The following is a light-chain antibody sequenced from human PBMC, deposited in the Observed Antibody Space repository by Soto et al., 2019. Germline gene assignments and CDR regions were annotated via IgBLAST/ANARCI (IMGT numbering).Light chain of an antibody. Sequence: EIVLTQSPATLSLSPGERATLSCRASQSVDIYLGWYQQRPGQAPRLLIYDASKRAAGIPARFSGSGSGTDFTLTINSLEPEDFAVYYCQHRSTWPRAFGQGTRLEIK. CDR3: QHRSTWPRA. V-gene: IGKV3-11*01. CDR1: QSVDIY. CDR2: DAS. J-gene: IGKJ5*01.